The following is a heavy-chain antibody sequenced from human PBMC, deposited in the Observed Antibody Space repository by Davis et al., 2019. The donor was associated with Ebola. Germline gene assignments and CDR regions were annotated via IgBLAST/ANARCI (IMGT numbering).Heavy chain of an antibody. CDR2: ISSDGSGP. CDR3: ARSGGHSFGQN. D-gene: IGHD5-18*01. J-gene: IGHJ4*02. V-gene: IGHV3-74*03. Sequence: PGGSLRLSCAASGFTFSNFWMHCVRQGPGKGLVWVSRISSDGSGPAYADSVKGRFTISRDNAKSTVYLQMNSLRAEDTAVYYCARSGGHSFGQNWGQGTLVTVSS. CDR1: GFTFSNFW.